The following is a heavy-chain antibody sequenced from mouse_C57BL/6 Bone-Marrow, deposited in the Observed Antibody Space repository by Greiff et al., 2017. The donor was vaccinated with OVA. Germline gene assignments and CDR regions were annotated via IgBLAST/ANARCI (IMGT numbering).Heavy chain of an antibody. Sequence: VQLQQSGPELVKPGASVKISCKASGYTFTDYYINWVKQRPGQGLEWIGWIFPGSGSTYYNEKFKGKATLTVDKSSSTACMLLSSLTSEDSAVYFCARGYYSKGPYYWGQGTTLTVSS. CDR1: GYTFTDYY. V-gene: IGHV1-75*01. J-gene: IGHJ2*01. CDR3: ARGYYSKGPYY. D-gene: IGHD2-5*01. CDR2: IFPGSGST.